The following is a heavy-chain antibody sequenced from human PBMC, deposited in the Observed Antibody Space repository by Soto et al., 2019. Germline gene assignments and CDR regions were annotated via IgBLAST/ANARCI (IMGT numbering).Heavy chain of an antibody. D-gene: IGHD6-13*01. CDR1: GGSISSYY. CDR2: IYYSGST. J-gene: IGHJ3*02. V-gene: IGHV4-59*08. Sequence: SETLSLTCTVSGGSISSYYWSWIRQPPGKGLEWIRYIYYSGSTNYNPSLKSRVTISVDTSKNQFSLKLSSVTAADTAVYYCARYSRTAAGFPFAFDIWGQGTMVTVSS. CDR3: ARYSRTAAGFPFAFDI.